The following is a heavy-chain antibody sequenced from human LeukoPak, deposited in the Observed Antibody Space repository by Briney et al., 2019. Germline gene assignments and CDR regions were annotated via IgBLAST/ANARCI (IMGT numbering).Heavy chain of an antibody. D-gene: IGHD5-12*01. J-gene: IGHJ5*02. V-gene: IGHV1-8*02. Sequence: ASVKVSCKASGYTFSTYGISWVRQATGQGLEWMGWMNPNSGNTGYAQRFQGRVTMTRNTSISTAYMELSSLRSEDTAVYYCARTVDIVAINWFDPWGQGTLVTVSS. CDR2: MNPNSGNT. CDR3: ARTVDIVAINWFDP. CDR1: GYTFSTYG.